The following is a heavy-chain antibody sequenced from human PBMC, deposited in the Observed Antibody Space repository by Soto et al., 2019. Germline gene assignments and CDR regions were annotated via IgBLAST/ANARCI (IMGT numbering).Heavy chain of an antibody. Sequence: EVQVLESGGGLVQPGGSLRLSCEGSGFTVSSHAMTWIRQAPGKGPEWVSTITADGGTYYADSVKGRFAMSRDTSGSTXXLQMNSLGAEDTAAYYCAPHVSCSGGSCQYDAFAIRGQGTMVTVSS. CDR2: ITADGGT. V-gene: IGHV3-23*01. CDR1: GFTVSSHA. CDR3: APHVSCSGGSCQYDAFAI. J-gene: IGHJ3*02. D-gene: IGHD2-15*01.